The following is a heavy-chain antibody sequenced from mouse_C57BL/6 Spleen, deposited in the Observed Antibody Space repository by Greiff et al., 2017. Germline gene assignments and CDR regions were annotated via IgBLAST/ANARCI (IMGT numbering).Heavy chain of an antibody. V-gene: IGHV2-3*01. D-gene: IGHD2-3*01. J-gene: IGHJ4*01. CDR3: AKADDGYDYYAMDY. CDR1: GFSLTSYG. Sequence: VQLQQSGPGLVAPSPSLSITCTVSGFSLTSYGVSWVRQPPGKGLEWLGVIWGDGSTNYHSALISRLSISKDNSKSQVFLKLNSLQTDDTATYYCAKADDGYDYYAMDYWGQGTSVTVSS. CDR2: IWGDGST.